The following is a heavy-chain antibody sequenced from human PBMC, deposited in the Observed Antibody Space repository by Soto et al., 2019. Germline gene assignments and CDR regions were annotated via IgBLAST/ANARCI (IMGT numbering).Heavy chain of an antibody. CDR3: AKETRELSLYWSFDL. CDR2: ISNDGAYK. CDR1: GFTFSTYG. Sequence: QVQLVESGGGVVLPGTSLRLSCAASGFTFSTYGMHWVRQAPGKGLEWVAGISNDGAYKYYAGSVKGPLTISRDNSKNTLYLQMNTLRAEDTAVYYCAKETRELSLYWSFDLWGRGTLVTVSS. J-gene: IGHJ2*01. V-gene: IGHV3-30*18. D-gene: IGHD3-16*02.